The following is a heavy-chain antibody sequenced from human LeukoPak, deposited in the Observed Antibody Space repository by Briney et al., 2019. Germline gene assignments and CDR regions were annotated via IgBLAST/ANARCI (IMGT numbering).Heavy chain of an antibody. V-gene: IGHV3-23*01. D-gene: IGHD2/OR15-2a*01. CDR1: GFTFSTYA. CDR3: ARAGNIRFDY. CDR2: ISGRDAST. J-gene: IGHJ4*02. Sequence: QPRGSLRLSCAALGFTFSTYAMSWVRQAPGKGLEWVSGISGRDASTYYADSVKGRFTISRDNSKNMLYLQMNSLRAEDTAVYYCARAGNIRFDYWGQGTLVTVSS.